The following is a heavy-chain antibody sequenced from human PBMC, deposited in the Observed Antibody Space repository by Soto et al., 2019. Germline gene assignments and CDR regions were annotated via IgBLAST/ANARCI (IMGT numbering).Heavy chain of an antibody. CDR2: INHSGST. V-gene: IGHV4-34*01. CDR1: GGSFSGYY. Sequence: SETLSLTCAVYGGSFSGYYWSWIRQPPGKGLEWIGEINHSGSTNYNPSLKSRVTISVDTSKNQFSLKLSSVTAADTAVYYCVRQWLNGIEYWGQGTRVTVSS. CDR3: VRQWLNGIEY. D-gene: IGHD6-19*01. J-gene: IGHJ4*02.